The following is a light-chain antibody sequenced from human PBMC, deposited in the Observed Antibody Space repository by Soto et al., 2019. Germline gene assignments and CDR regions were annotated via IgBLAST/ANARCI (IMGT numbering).Light chain of an antibody. J-gene: IGKJ5*01. CDR3: QQYHKWPPIT. CDR2: GAS. CDR1: QSVSSN. V-gene: IGKV3-15*01. Sequence: EIVVTQSPATLSVSPGERATLSCRASQSVSSNLAWYQQKPGQAPRLLIYGASTRATGVPARFSGSGSGTEFTLTISSLQSEDYALYFCQQYHKWPPITFGQGTRLEIK.